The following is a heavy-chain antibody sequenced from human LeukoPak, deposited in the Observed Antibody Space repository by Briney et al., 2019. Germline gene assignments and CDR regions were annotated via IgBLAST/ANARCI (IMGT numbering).Heavy chain of an antibody. CDR1: GYSFTSYG. CDR2: ISAYNGNT. J-gene: IGHJ5*02. D-gene: IGHD2/OR15-2a*01. Sequence: GASVKVSCKASGYSFTSYGLSWVRQAPGQGLEWMGWISAYNGNTNYVQKLQGRVTTTTDTSTSTAYMELRSLRSDDTAVYYCARDLSPSWFDPWGQGTLVTVSS. CDR3: ARDLSPSWFDP. V-gene: IGHV1-18*01.